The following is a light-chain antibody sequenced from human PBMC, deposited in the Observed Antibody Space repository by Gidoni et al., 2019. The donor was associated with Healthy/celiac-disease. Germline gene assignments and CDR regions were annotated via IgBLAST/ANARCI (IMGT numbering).Light chain of an antibody. CDR2: KDS. CDR3: YSAADNNLPV. Sequence: SYELTQPSSVSVSPGQTARITCSGDVLKKKYARWFQQKPGQAPVLVIYKDSERPSGIPERFSGSSSGTTVTLTISGAQVEDEADYYCYSAADNNLPVFGGGTKLTV. V-gene: IGLV3-27*01. CDR1: VLKKKY. J-gene: IGLJ2*01.